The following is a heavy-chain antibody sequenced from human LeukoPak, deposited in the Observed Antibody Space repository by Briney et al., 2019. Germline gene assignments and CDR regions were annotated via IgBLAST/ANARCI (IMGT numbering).Heavy chain of an antibody. Sequence: GGSLRLSCAASGFTFSSYAMHWVRQAPGKGLEWVAVISYDGSNKYYADSVKGRFTISRDNSKNTLYLQMNSLRAEDTAVYYCARDRGTATHGYMDVWGKGTTVTVSS. CDR2: ISYDGSNK. J-gene: IGHJ6*03. V-gene: IGHV3-30-3*01. CDR1: GFTFSSYA. D-gene: IGHD5-18*01. CDR3: ARDRGTATHGYMDV.